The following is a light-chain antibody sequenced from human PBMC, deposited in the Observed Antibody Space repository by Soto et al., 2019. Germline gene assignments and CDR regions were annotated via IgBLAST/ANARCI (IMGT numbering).Light chain of an antibody. CDR2: GNI. J-gene: IGLJ1*01. CDR1: SSNIGAGYD. CDR3: QSYDSSLSGYV. V-gene: IGLV1-40*01. Sequence: QLVLTQPPSVSGAPGQRVTISCTGGSSNIGAGYDVYWYQQLPGTAPKLLIYGNINRPSGVPDRFSGSKSGTSASLAITGLQAEDEADYYCQSYDSSLSGYVFGTGTKVTVL.